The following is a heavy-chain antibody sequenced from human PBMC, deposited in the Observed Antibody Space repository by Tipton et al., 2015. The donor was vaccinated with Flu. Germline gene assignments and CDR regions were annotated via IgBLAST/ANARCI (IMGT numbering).Heavy chain of an antibody. J-gene: IGHJ4*02. V-gene: IGHV1-2*06. CDR1: GYTFTGYY. D-gene: IGHD3-22*01. CDR2: INPNSGDT. CDR3: ARGTYYSDSHGYSRRVVLDS. Sequence: QVQLVQSGAEVKKPGASVKVSCKASGYTFTGYYMHWVRQAPGQGLEWMGRINPNSGDTNYAQNFQGRVTMTRDTSISTAYMEVSRLRSDDTAVYYCARGTYYSDSHGYSRRVVLDSWGQGTLVTVSS.